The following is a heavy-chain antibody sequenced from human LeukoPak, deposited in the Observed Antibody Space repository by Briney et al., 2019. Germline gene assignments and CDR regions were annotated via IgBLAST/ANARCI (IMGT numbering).Heavy chain of an antibody. Sequence: PGGSLRLSCAASGFTFSSYWMHWVRQAPGKGLVWVSRINSDGSSTSYADSVKGQFTISRDNAKNTLYLQMNSLRAEDTAVYYCARAFLTTGPFDYWGQGTLVTVSS. CDR3: ARAFLTTGPFDY. D-gene: IGHD4-17*01. CDR1: GFTFSSYW. CDR2: INSDGSST. V-gene: IGHV3-74*01. J-gene: IGHJ4*02.